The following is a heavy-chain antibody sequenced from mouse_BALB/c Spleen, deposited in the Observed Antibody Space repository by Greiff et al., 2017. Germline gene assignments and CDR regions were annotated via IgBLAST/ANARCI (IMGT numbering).Heavy chain of an antibody. CDR2: IWSGGST. Sequence: VQLQQSGPGLVQPSQSLSITCTVSGFSLTSYGVHWVRQSPGKGLEWLGVIWSGGSTDYNAAFISRLSISKDNSKSQVFFKMNSLQADDTAIYYCASVGRLYYGDAWFAYWGQGTLVTVSA. J-gene: IGHJ3*01. CDR3: ASVGRLYYGDAWFAY. V-gene: IGHV2-4-1*01. D-gene: IGHD1-1*01. CDR1: GFSLTSYG.